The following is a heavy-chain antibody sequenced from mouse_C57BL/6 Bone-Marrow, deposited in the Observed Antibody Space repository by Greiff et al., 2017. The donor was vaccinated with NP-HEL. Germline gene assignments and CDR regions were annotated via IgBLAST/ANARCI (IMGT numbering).Heavy chain of an antibody. CDR1: GFSLTSYG. Sequence: VMLVESGPGLVAPSQSLSITCTVSGFSLTSYGVDWVRQSPGKGLEWLGVIWGVGSTNYNSALKSRLSISKDNSKSQVFLKMNSLQTDDTAMYYCASAYDGSYAMDYWGQGTSVTVSS. CDR3: ASAYDGSYAMDY. J-gene: IGHJ4*01. D-gene: IGHD2-3*01. V-gene: IGHV2-6*01. CDR2: IWGVGST.